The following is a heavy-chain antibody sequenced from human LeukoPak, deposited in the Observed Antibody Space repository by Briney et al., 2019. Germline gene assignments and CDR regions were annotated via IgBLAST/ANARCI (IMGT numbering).Heavy chain of an antibody. D-gene: IGHD3-22*01. CDR3: AREGAYDNSGYPYYHYMDV. CDR2: IYHSGST. V-gene: IGHV4-30-2*01. J-gene: IGHJ6*03. CDR1: GGSISSGGYS. Sequence: SETLSLTCAVSGGSISSGGYSWSWIRQPPGKGLEWIGYIYHSGSTYYNPSLKSRVTISVDRSKNQFSLKLSSVTAEDTAVYYCAREGAYDNSGYPYYHYMDVWGKGTTVTVSS.